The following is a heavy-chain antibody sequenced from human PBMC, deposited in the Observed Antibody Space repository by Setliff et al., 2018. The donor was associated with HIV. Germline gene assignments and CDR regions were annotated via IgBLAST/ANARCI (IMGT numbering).Heavy chain of an antibody. D-gene: IGHD3-22*01. V-gene: IGHV5-51*01. CDR2: IYPGDSDP. Sequence: PGESLKISCKGSGYSFTNYWIGWVRQMPGKGLEWMGIIYPGDSDPRYSPSFQGQVTISADKSISTAYLQWSSLKASDTAMYYCARRMRYYDSSGYYGHYFDSWGQGTLVTVSS. J-gene: IGHJ4*02. CDR3: ARRMRYYDSSGYYGHYFDS. CDR1: GYSFTNYW.